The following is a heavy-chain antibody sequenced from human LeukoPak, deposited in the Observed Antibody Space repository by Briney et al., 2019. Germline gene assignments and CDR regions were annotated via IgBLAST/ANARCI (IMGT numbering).Heavy chain of an antibody. CDR2: IYYSGST. V-gene: IGHV4-59*01. CDR1: GGSISSYY. J-gene: IGHJ4*02. D-gene: IGHD6-19*01. CDR3: ARDSSGWATVFDY. Sequence: PSETLSLTCTVSGGSISSYYWNWIRQPPGKGLEWIGYIYYSGSTNYNPSLKSRVTISVDTSKNQFSLKLSSVTAADTAVYYCARDSSGWATVFDYWGQGTLVTVSS.